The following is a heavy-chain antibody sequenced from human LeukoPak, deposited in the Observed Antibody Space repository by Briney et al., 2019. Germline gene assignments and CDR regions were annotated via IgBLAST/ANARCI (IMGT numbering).Heavy chain of an antibody. Sequence: GGSLRLSCAASGFTFSSYSMNWVRQAPGKGLEWVSAISGSGGSTYYADSVKGRFTISRDNSKNTLYLQMNSLRAEDTAVYYCAKEGGGYSYGDFDYWGQGTLVTVSS. V-gene: IGHV3-23*01. CDR2: ISGSGGST. D-gene: IGHD5-18*01. J-gene: IGHJ4*02. CDR1: GFTFSSYS. CDR3: AKEGGGYSYGDFDY.